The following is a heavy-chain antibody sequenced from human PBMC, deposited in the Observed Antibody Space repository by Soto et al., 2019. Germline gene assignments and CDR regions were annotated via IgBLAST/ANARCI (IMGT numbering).Heavy chain of an antibody. CDR3: ARDLLAAAGSFMDYYGMDV. D-gene: IGHD6-13*01. CDR1: GGSVSSGSYY. J-gene: IGHJ6*02. V-gene: IGHV4-61*01. Sequence: NPSETLSLTCTVSGGSVSSGSYYWSWIRQPPGKGLEWIGYIYYSGSTNYNPSLKSRVTISVDTSKNQFSLKLSSVTAADTAVYYCARDLLAAAGSFMDYYGMDVWGQGTTVTVSS. CDR2: IYYSGST.